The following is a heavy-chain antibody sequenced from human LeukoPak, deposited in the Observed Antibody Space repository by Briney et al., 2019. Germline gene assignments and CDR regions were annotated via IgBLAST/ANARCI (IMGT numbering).Heavy chain of an antibody. CDR3: AKDLTPGVRGVKPPDY. CDR2: ISASGGSA. Sequence: GGSLRLSCAASGFSFRSYGMHWVRQAPGKGLEWVSGISASGGSAHYADSVKGRFTISRDNSKNTLYLQMNSLRAEDTAVYYCAKDLTPGVRGVKPPDYWGQGTLVTVSS. CDR1: GFSFRSYG. V-gene: IGHV3-23*01. D-gene: IGHD3-10*01. J-gene: IGHJ4*02.